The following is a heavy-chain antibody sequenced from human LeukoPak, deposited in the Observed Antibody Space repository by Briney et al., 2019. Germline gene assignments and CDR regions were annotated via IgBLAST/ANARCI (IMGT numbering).Heavy chain of an antibody. V-gene: IGHV4-59*01. J-gene: IGHJ4*02. CDR3: ARVKSAVVTEYYFDY. CDR2: IYYSGST. CDR1: GGSISSYY. D-gene: IGHD4-23*01. Sequence: PSETLSLTCTVSGGSISSYYWSWIRQPPGKGLEWIGYIYYSGSTNYNPSLESRVTISVDTSKNQFSLKLSSVTAADTAVYYCARVKSAVVTEYYFDYWGQGTLVTVSS.